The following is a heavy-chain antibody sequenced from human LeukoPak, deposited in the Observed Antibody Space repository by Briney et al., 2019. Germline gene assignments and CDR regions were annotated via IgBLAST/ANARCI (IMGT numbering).Heavy chain of an antibody. Sequence: GASVKVSCKASGFTFNHYGISWLRQAPGQGLEWMGRISAYNGDTKYAQKVQGRVTMTTDTSTSTAYMELRSLTSDDTAVYYCARDFSNTSGFKVVVDYWGQGTLVTVSS. CDR3: ARDFSNTSGFKVVVDY. D-gene: IGHD3-22*01. J-gene: IGHJ4*02. V-gene: IGHV1-18*01. CDR2: ISAYNGDT. CDR1: GFTFNHYG.